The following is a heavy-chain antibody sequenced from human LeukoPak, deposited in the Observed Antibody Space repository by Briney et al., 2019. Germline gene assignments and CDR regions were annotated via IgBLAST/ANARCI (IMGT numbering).Heavy chain of an antibody. CDR3: ARGVIAVAGLDY. V-gene: IGHV4-59*01. CDR2: IYYSGST. J-gene: IGHJ4*02. CDR1: GVSINNNY. D-gene: IGHD6-19*01. Sequence: SETLSLTCTVAGVSINNNYWSWIRQPPGKGLEWIGYIYYSGSTNYNPSLKSRVTISVDTSKNQFSLKLSSVTAADTAVYYCARGVIAVAGLDYWGQGTLVTVSS.